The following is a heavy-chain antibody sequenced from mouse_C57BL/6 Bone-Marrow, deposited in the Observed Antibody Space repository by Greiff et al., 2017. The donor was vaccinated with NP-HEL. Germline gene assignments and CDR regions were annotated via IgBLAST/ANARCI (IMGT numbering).Heavy chain of an antibody. V-gene: IGHV1-19*01. CDR2: INPYNGGT. Sequence: EVQLQQSGPVLVKPGASVKMSCKASGYTFTDYYMNWVKQSHGKSLEWIGVINPYNGGTSYNQKFKGKATLTVDKSSSTAYMELNRLTSEDSAVYYCAREEGSCDGYVHWYFDVWGTGTTVTVSS. CDR1: GYTFTDYY. D-gene: IGHD2-3*01. CDR3: AREEGSCDGYVHWYFDV. J-gene: IGHJ1*03.